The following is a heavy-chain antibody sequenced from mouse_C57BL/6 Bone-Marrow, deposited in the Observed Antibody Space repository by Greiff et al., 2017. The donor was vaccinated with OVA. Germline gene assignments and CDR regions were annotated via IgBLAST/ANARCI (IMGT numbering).Heavy chain of an antibody. D-gene: IGHD2-3*01. CDR1: GYTFTNYW. Sequence: LVESGAELVRPGTSVKMSCKASGYTFTNYWIGWAKQRPGHGLEWIGDIYPGGGYTNYNEKFKGKATLTADKSSSTAYMQFSSLTSEDSAIYYCARRSYDGYYLFFDYWGQGTTLTVSS. J-gene: IGHJ2*01. CDR2: IYPGGGYT. CDR3: ARRSYDGYYLFFDY. V-gene: IGHV1-63*01.